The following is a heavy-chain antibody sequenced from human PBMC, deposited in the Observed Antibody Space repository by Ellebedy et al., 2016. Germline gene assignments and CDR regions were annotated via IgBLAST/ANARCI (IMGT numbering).Heavy chain of an antibody. D-gene: IGHD3-16*01. CDR1: GGSFSGYY. CDR3: ARGRGGVPRLFDL. J-gene: IGHJ2*01. V-gene: IGHV4-34*01. Sequence: SETLSLTCAVYGGSFSGYYWSWIRQPPGKGLEWIGEINHSGSTNYNPSLKSRVTISVDTSKNQFSLKLSSVTAADTAVYYCARGRGGVPRLFDLWGRGTLVTVSS. CDR2: INHSGST.